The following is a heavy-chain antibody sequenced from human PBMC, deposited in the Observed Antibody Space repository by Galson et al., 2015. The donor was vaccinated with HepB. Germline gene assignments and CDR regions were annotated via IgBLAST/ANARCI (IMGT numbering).Heavy chain of an antibody. CDR1: GFPVRNHY. Sequence: SLRLSCAVSGFPVRNHYMRWVRQAPGKGLEWVSIIHSAGSTYYADSVKGRFTISRDYSKNTVFLQMNSLRAEDTAMYYCAREDDAFDIWGQGTMVTVSS. CDR3: AREDDAFDI. CDR2: IHSAGST. J-gene: IGHJ3*02. V-gene: IGHV3-53*01.